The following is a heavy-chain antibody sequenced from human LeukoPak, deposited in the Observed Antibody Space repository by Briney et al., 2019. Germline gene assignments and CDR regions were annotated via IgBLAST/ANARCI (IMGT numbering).Heavy chain of an antibody. CDR3: AKGNGYRYGRYYFDY. D-gene: IGHD5-18*01. CDR2: ISSSSTNI. V-gene: IGHV3-48*01. Sequence: PGGSLRLSCAASGFTFSSCSMNWVRQAPGKGLDWVSYISSSSTNIYYADSVKGRFTISRDNAKNSLSLQVNSLRAEDTAVYYCAKGNGYRYGRYYFDYWGQGTLVTVSS. CDR1: GFTFSSCS. J-gene: IGHJ4*02.